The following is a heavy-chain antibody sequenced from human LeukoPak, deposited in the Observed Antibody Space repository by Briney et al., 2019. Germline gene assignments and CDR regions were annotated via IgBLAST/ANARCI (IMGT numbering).Heavy chain of an antibody. J-gene: IGHJ4*02. D-gene: IGHD3-10*01. Sequence: QAGGSLRLSCAASGFTFSSYGMHWVRQAPGKGLEWVAVISYDGSNKYYADSVKGRFTISRDNSKNTLYLQMNSLRAEDTAVYYCAKGVTMVRGVIPPGPYYFDYWGQGTLVTVSS. V-gene: IGHV3-30*18. CDR3: AKGVTMVRGVIPPGPYYFDY. CDR2: ISYDGSNK. CDR1: GFTFSSYG.